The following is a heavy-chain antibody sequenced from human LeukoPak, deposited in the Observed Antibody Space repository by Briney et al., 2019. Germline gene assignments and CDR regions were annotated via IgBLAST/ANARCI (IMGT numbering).Heavy chain of an antibody. Sequence: GGSLRLSCAASGFTFSSYAMSWVRQAPGKGLEWVSAISGSGGSTYYADSVKGRFTISRDNSKNTLHLQMNSLRAEDTAVYYCAKADWEDYYGSGSYYQTWGQGTLVTVSS. CDR1: GFTFSSYA. V-gene: IGHV3-23*01. D-gene: IGHD3-10*01. CDR2: ISGSGGST. J-gene: IGHJ5*02. CDR3: AKADWEDYYGSGSYYQT.